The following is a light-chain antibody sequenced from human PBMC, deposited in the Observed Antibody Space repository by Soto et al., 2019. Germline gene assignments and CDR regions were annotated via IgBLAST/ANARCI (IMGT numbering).Light chain of an antibody. CDR2: QAS. Sequence: DIQMTQSPSTLSASIGDRITITCRASQNINNLLAWYQHKAGRAPNLLIYQASFLESGVPSRFSGSGSGTEFTLTISGLQPDDFASYYCQHYNSYPYTFGQGTKVEIK. V-gene: IGKV1-5*03. CDR3: QHYNSYPYT. CDR1: QNINNL. J-gene: IGKJ2*01.